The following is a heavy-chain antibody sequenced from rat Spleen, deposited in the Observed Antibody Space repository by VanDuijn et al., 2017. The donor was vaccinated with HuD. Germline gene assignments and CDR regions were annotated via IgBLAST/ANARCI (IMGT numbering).Heavy chain of an antibody. Sequence: EVQLVESDGGLVQPGRSLKLSCAASGFTFSDFFMAWIRQAPGKGLEWVSSINTDGGSTYYPDSVKGRFTISRDNAENTVYLQMNSLRSEDTATYYCARRYDFDYWGQGVMVTVSS. CDR2: INTDGGST. V-gene: IGHV5-58*01. CDR3: ARRYDFDY. J-gene: IGHJ2*01. CDR1: GFTFSDFF. D-gene: IGHD1-11*01.